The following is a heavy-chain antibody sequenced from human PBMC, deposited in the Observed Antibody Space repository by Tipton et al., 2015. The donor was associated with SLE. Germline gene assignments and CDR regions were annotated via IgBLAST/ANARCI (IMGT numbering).Heavy chain of an antibody. CDR1: GASVSSHY. J-gene: IGHJ4*01. Sequence: TLSLTCTVSGASVSSHYWNWIRQTPGKGLEWVGESNPSGNTNYNPSLKSRVTISVDTSKNQLSLKLTSVTAADTSVYYCARGAKERITLVRVRPYYFDYWGQGSLVTVSS. CDR2: SNPSGNT. CDR3: ARGAKERITLVRVRPYYFDY. V-gene: IGHV4-34*01. D-gene: IGHD3-10*01.